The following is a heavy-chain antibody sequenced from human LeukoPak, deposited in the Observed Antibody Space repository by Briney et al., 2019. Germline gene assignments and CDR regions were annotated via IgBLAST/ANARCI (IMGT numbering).Heavy chain of an antibody. Sequence: GGSLRLSCVASGFTFRSYGMSWVRQAPGKGLEWVSSNSGSGGSTYYADSVKGRFTISRDNSKNTLYLQMNSLRAEDTAVYYCAKEANTYYYDSSGYENWGQGTLVTVSS. V-gene: IGHV3-23*01. J-gene: IGHJ4*02. CDR2: NSGSGGST. CDR1: GFTFRSYG. CDR3: AKEANTYYYDSSGYEN. D-gene: IGHD3-22*01.